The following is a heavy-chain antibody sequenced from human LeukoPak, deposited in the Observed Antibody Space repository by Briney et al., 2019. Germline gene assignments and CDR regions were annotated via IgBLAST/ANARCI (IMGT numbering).Heavy chain of an antibody. J-gene: IGHJ4*02. CDR3: ARDQWLENLVDY. Sequence: ASVKVSCKASGYTFTSYYMHWVRQAPGQGHEWMGIINPSGGSTSYAQKFQGRVTMTRDTSTSTVYMELSSLRSEDTAVYYCARDQWLENLVDYWGQGTLVTVSS. CDR1: GYTFTSYY. CDR2: INPSGGST. V-gene: IGHV1-46*01. D-gene: IGHD6-19*01.